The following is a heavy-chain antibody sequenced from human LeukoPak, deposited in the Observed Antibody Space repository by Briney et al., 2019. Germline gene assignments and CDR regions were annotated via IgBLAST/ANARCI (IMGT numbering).Heavy chain of an antibody. CDR3: ARGSVQLWLRDTYYYMDV. Sequence: GGSLRLSCAASGFNVSYKYMSWVRQVPGRGLEWVSGINWNGRITEYADSVKDRFTISRQNTKNSLYLYMNNLGGEDTALYFCARGSVQLWLRDTYYYMDVWGKGTTVTVSS. J-gene: IGHJ6*03. V-gene: IGHV3-20*04. D-gene: IGHD5-18*01. CDR2: INWNGRIT. CDR1: GFNVSYKY.